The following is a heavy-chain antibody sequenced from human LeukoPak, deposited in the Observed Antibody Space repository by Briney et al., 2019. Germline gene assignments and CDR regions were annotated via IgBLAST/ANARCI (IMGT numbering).Heavy chain of an antibody. V-gene: IGHV4-30-2*01. CDR3: ARDRRTYYDFWSGYYGMDV. CDR1: GGSISSGGYS. J-gene: IGHJ6*02. Sequence: SQTLSLTCAVSGGSISSGGYSWSWIRQPPGKGLEWIGYIYHSGSTYYNPSLKSRVTISVDRSKNQFSLKLSSVTAADTAVYYCARDRRTYYDFWSGYYGMDVWGQGTTVTVSS. D-gene: IGHD3-3*01. CDR2: IYHSGST.